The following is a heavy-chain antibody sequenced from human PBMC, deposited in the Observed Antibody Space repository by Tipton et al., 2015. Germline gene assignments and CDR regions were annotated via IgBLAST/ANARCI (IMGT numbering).Heavy chain of an antibody. J-gene: IGHJ4*02. D-gene: IGHD3-10*01. CDR2: ISYTETS. Sequence: TLSLTCSVSGGSVASGSYYWSWIRQPPGKGLEWIGYISYTETSHYNPSLKSLVTVSVDTSKNQFSLKMTSVTAADTAVYYCARVLHYYPSGGYFDSWGQGTLVTVSS. V-gene: IGHV4-61*01. CDR3: ARVLHYYPSGGYFDS. CDR1: GGSVASGSYY.